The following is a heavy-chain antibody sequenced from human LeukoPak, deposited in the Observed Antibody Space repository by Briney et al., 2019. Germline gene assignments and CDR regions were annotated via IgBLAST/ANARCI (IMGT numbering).Heavy chain of an antibody. D-gene: IGHD6-19*01. CDR1: GFTFSTFA. Sequence: GGSLRLSCAASGFTFSTFAMNWVRQAPGKGLEWVSAISASGGSTYYADYVKGRFTMFRDNSMSTVYLQVSRLRAEATAIYYCAKGGGWLYYFDYWGRGTLVTVSS. V-gene: IGHV3-23*01. J-gene: IGHJ4*02. CDR2: ISASGGST. CDR3: AKGGGWLYYFDY.